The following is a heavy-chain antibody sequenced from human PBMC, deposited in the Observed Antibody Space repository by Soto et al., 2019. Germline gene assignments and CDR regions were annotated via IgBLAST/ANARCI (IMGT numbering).Heavy chain of an antibody. CDR2: IIPIFGTA. D-gene: IGHD6-19*01. V-gene: IGHV1-69*13. J-gene: IGHJ6*02. CDR1: GGTFSSYA. Sequence: SVKVSCKASGGTFSSYAISWVRPAPGQGLEWMGGIIPIFGTANYAQKFQGRVTITADESTSTAYMELSSLRSEDTAVYYCARTLAAVAGNYYYGMDVWGQGTSVTVSS. CDR3: ARTLAAVAGNYYYGMDV.